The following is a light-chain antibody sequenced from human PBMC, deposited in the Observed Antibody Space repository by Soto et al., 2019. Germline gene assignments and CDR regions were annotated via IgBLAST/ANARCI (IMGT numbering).Light chain of an antibody. CDR3: QQSNNWLYT. J-gene: IGKJ2*01. V-gene: IGKV3-15*01. CDR2: DAS. Sequence: EIVMTQSPATLSVSPGERATLSCRASQSVNSNLAWYQQKPGQAPRLLIYDASTRATGVTARFSGSGSGTEFTLTISSLPSEDSAVYYCQQSNNWLYTLGQGTTLEIK. CDR1: QSVNSN.